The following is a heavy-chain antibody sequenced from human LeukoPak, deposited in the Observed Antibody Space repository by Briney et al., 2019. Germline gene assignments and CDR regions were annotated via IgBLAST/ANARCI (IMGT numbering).Heavy chain of an antibody. D-gene: IGHD2-21*02. V-gene: IGHV4-59*01. CDR1: GDSISSNY. Sequence: SETLSLTCSVSGDSISSNYWSWIRQPPGKGLEWIGYMYNSGSTNYNPSLKSRVTISVDTSKNQFSLMLSSVTAADTAVYFCARGAGRCGGDCYSSDSWGQATLVTVSS. CDR3: ARGAGRCGGDCYSSDS. CDR2: MYNSGST. J-gene: IGHJ4*02.